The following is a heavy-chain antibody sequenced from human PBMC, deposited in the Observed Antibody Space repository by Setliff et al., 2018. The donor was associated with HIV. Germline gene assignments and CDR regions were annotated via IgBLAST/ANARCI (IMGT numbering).Heavy chain of an antibody. CDR1: GGSFSGYY. J-gene: IGHJ4*02. CDR3: ATLKMATIYRDFDY. D-gene: IGHD5-12*01. Sequence: SETLSLTCAVYGGSFSGYYWSWIRQPPGKGLEWIGEINHRGSTNCNPSLKSRVSISVDTSKNQFSLKLSSVTAADTAVYYCATLKMATIYRDFDYWGQGTLGTVSS. CDR2: INHRGST. V-gene: IGHV4-34*01.